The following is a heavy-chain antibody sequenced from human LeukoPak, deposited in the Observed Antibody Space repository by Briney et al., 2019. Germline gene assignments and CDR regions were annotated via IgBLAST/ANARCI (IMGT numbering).Heavy chain of an antibody. CDR1: GFTFSSYW. D-gene: IGHD2-15*01. CDR2: IKQDGSEK. J-gene: IGHJ4*02. Sequence: TGGSLRLSRAASGFTFSSYWMSWVRQAPGKGLEWVANIKQDGSEKYYVDSVKGRFTISRDNSKNTLSLQLNSLRAEDTAVYYCAKGTSSSCYSAPNYWGQGTLVTVSS. CDR3: AKGTSSSCYSAPNY. V-gene: IGHV3-7*03.